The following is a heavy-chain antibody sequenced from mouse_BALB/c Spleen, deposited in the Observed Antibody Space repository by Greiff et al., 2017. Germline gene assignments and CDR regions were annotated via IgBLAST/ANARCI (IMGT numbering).Heavy chain of an antibody. CDR1: GFSLTGYG. V-gene: IGHV2-6-7*01. J-gene: IGHJ3*01. CDR2: IWGDGST. Sequence: VQLQQSGPGLVAPSQSLSITCTVSGFSLTGYGVNWVRQPPGKGLEWLGMIWGDGSTDYNSALKSRLSISKDNSKSQVFLKMNSLQTDDTARYYCAIYYGSSPFAYWGQGTLVTVSA. CDR3: AIYYGSSPFAY. D-gene: IGHD1-1*01.